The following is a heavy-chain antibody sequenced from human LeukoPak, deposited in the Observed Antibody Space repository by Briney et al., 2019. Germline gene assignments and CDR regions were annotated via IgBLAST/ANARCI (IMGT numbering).Heavy chain of an antibody. CDR2: ISGRDGST. J-gene: IGHJ4*02. CDR3: ARIVSYYYDSSGYPSHFDY. D-gene: IGHD3-22*01. CDR1: GFSFSNYA. V-gene: IGHV3-23*01. Sequence: GGSLRLSCAASGFSFSNYAMSWVRQAPGKGLEWVSAISGRDGSTYYAGSVKGRFTISRDNSKNTLYLQMNSLRAEDTAVYYCARIVSYYYDSSGYPSHFDYWGQGTLVTVSS.